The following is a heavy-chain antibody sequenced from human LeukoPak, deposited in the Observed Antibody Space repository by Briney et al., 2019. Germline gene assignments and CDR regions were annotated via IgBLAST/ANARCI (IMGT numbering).Heavy chain of an antibody. J-gene: IGHJ3*02. CDR3: ARETNLLLRGSAFDI. D-gene: IGHD1-26*01. CDR2: ISSSSSYI. CDR1: GFTFSSYS. Sequence: GGSLRLSCAASGFTFSSYSMNWVRQAPGKVLEWVSSISSSSSYIYYADSVKGRFTISRDNAKNSLYLQMNSLRAEDTAVYYCARETNLLLRGSAFDIWGQGTMVTVSS. V-gene: IGHV3-21*01.